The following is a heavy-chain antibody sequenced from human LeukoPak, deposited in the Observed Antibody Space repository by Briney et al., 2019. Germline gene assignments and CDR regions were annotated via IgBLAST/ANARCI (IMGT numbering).Heavy chain of an antibody. J-gene: IGHJ4*02. CDR3: ARAFGDFDLWSPCAY. CDR1: GYTLTELS. D-gene: IGHD3-3*01. V-gene: IGHV1-46*01. Sequence: GASVKVSCKVSGYTLTELSMHWVRQAPGQGLEWMGIINPSGDIKDYAQTFQGGVTMTRDTSTSTIYMELSSLRSDDTAVYYCARAFGDFDLWSPCAYWGQGTLVTVSS. CDR2: INPSGDIK.